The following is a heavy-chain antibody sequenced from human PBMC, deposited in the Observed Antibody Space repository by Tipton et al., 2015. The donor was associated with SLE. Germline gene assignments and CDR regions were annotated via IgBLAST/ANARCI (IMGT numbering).Heavy chain of an antibody. CDR3: VICSPAGCAYFDY. CDR2: IYTGGYT. V-gene: IGHV4-4*07. CDR1: GGSISSYY. D-gene: IGHD2-15*01. Sequence: TLSLTCSVSGGSISSYYWAWIRQPAGQGLEWIGRIYTGGYTKYNPSFENRVTVDASKDQFSLQLSSVIAADTAVYYCVICSPAGCAYFDYWGQGRLVTVSS. J-gene: IGHJ4*02.